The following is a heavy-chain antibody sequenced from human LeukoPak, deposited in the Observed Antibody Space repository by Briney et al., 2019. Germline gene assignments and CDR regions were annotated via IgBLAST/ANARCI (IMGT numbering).Heavy chain of an antibody. D-gene: IGHD6-13*01. J-gene: IGHJ2*01. Sequence: PGGSLRLSCAASGFTFDDYAMHWVRQAPGKGLEWVSGISWNSGSIGYADSVKGRFTISRDNAKNSLYLQMNSLRAEDTALYYCAKDTAYSSSRAPGYFDLWGRGTLVTVSS. CDR3: AKDTAYSSSRAPGYFDL. V-gene: IGHV3-9*01. CDR2: ISWNSGSI. CDR1: GFTFDDYA.